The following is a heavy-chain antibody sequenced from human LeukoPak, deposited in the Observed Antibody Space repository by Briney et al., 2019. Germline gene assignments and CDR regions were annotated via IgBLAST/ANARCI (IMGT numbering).Heavy chain of an antibody. V-gene: IGHV1-18*01. CDR3: ATVLGDSSGYYYFGAFDI. D-gene: IGHD3-22*01. CDR2: ISAYNGNT. CDR1: GYTFTSYG. Sequence: GASVKVSCKASGYTFTSYGISWVRQAPGQGLEWMGWISAYNGNTNYAQKLQGRVTMTTDTSTSTAYMELRSLRSDDTAVYYCATVLGDSSGYYYFGAFDIWGQGTMVTVS. J-gene: IGHJ3*02.